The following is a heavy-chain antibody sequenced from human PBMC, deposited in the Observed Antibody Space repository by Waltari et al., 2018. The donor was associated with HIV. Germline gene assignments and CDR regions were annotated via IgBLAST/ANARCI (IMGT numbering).Heavy chain of an antibody. CDR1: GGSFSDYS. D-gene: IGHD3-22*01. V-gene: IGHV4-34*01. CDR3: ARAEMIVVLNAFDI. CDR2: INHSGRP. Sequence: QVQLQQRGAGLLKPSETLSLTSAAYGGSFSDYSWSCIRQPPGKGLEWIGEINHSGRPNYNPSLKRRVIISVDTPKNQFSLKLRSVTAADTAVYYCARAEMIVVLNAFDIWGHGTMVTVSS. J-gene: IGHJ3*02.